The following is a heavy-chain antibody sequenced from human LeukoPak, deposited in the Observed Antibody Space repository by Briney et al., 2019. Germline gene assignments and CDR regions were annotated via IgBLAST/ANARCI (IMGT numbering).Heavy chain of an antibody. CDR2: IFYSGST. CDR1: GGSISTSNYY. CDR3: ATGDISGFYPFDY. Sequence: SETLSLTCTVSGGSISTSNYYWGWIRQPPGKGLEWIGNIFYSGSTYYSPSLKSRVTISVDTSKNQFSLMLTSVTAADTAVYYCATGDISGFYPFDYWGRGTLVTVSS. V-gene: IGHV4-39*07. D-gene: IGHD3-22*01. J-gene: IGHJ4*02.